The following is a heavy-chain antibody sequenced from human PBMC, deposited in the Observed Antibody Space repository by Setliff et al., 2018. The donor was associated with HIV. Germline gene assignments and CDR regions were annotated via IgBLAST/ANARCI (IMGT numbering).Heavy chain of an antibody. CDR1: GFTFSSYA. D-gene: IGHD5-18*01. V-gene: IGHV3-23*01. Sequence: GGSLRLSCAASGFTFSSYAMSWVRQAPGKGLEWVSAISGSGGSTYYADSVKGRFTISRDNSKNTLYLQMNSLRAEDTAVYYCAKFKPDKGYSYGHTDYWGQGTLVTVSS. CDR3: AKFKPDKGYSYGHTDY. CDR2: ISGSGGST. J-gene: IGHJ4*02.